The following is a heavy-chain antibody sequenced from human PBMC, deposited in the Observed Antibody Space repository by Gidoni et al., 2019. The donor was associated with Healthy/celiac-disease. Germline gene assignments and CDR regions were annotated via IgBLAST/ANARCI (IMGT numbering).Heavy chain of an antibody. Sequence: QVQLVESGGGVVQPGRSLILSCAASGFTFSSYGMHWVRQAPGKGLEWVAVIWYDGSNKYYADSVKGRFTISRDNSKNTLYLQMNSLRAEDTAVYYCARDGYSSGWYYYYGMDVWGQGTTVTVSS. CDR3: ARDGYSSGWYYYYGMDV. CDR1: GFTFSSYG. V-gene: IGHV3-33*01. J-gene: IGHJ6*02. D-gene: IGHD6-19*01. CDR2: IWYDGSNK.